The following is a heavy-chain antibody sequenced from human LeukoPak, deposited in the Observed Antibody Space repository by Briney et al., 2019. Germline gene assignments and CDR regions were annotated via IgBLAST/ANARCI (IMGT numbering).Heavy chain of an antibody. V-gene: IGHV5-51*01. D-gene: IGHD6-19*01. CDR2: IYPGDSDT. Sequence: GASLEISCEGSGSIFTSYWIGWGRQMPGKGLEWMGIIYPGDSDTKYSPSFQGQVTISADKSISTAYVQWSSLKASDTALYYCARRSYTSGWYGEDYWGQGTLVTVSS. CDR1: GSIFTSYW. J-gene: IGHJ4*02. CDR3: ARRSYTSGWYGEDY.